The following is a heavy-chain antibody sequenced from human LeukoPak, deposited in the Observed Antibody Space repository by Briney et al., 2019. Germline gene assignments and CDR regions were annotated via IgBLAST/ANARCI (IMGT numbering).Heavy chain of an antibody. V-gene: IGHV4-59*01. J-gene: IGHJ4*02. Sequence: PSETLSLTCTVSGGSIRSYYWSWIRQPPGKGLEWIGYIYYSGRTNYNPSLKSRVTISVDTSKNQFSLELSSVTAADTAMYYCARGADGYNYRSDYWGQGTLVTVSS. CDR3: ARGADGYNYRSDY. CDR2: IYYSGRT. D-gene: IGHD5-24*01. CDR1: GGSIRSYY.